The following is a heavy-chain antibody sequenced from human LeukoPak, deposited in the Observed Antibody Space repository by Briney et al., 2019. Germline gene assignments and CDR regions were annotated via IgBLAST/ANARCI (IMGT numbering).Heavy chain of an antibody. D-gene: IGHD7-27*01. V-gene: IGHV4-59*01. J-gene: IGHJ4*02. CDR1: GGSISSYY. CDR2: IYYSGST. CDR3: ARDELGYYFDY. Sequence: SETLSLTCTVSGGSISSYYWSWIRQPPGKGLEWIGYIYYSGSTNYNPSLKSRVTISVDTSKNQFSLKLSSVTAADTAVYYCARDELGYYFDYWGQGTLVTVSS.